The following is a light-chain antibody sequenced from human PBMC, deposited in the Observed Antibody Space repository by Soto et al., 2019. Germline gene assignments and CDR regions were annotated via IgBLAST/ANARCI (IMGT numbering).Light chain of an antibody. J-gene: IGLJ2*01. CDR1: SSDVGSYNL. V-gene: IGLV2-23*01. Sequence: QSALTQPASVSGSPGQSITISCTGTSSDVGSYNLVSWYQQPPGKAPKRMIYEGSKRPSGVSNRFSGSKSGNTASLTISGLQAEYEADYYCCSYAGSVVFGGGTQLTVL. CDR3: CSYAGSVV. CDR2: EGS.